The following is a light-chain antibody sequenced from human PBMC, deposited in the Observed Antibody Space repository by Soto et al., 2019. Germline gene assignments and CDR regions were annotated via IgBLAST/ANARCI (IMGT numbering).Light chain of an antibody. J-gene: IGKJ4*01. Sequence: DIPMTQSPPSLSASVGDRVPITCRASQSISSWLAWYQQKPGKAPKLLIYKASSLESGVPSRFSGSGSGTEFTLTISSLQPDDFATYYCQQYNSYLLTFGGGTKVDIK. CDR3: QQYNSYLLT. CDR1: QSISSW. CDR2: KAS. V-gene: IGKV1-5*03.